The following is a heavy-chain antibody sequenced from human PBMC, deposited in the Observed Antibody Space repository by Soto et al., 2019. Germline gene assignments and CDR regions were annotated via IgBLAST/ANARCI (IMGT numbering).Heavy chain of an antibody. D-gene: IGHD3-10*01. J-gene: IGHJ4*02. Sequence: QVQLVQSGAEVKKPGASVKVSCKASGFTFTSYAISWVRQAPGQGLEWMGWISAYNDNTNYAQKLQCRVTMTTDTSTSTAYMELRSLRSDDTAVYYCARRWFGDFVSYFDSWGQGTLVTVSS. CDR2: ISAYNDNT. V-gene: IGHV1-18*01. CDR1: GFTFTSYA. CDR3: ARRWFGDFVSYFDS.